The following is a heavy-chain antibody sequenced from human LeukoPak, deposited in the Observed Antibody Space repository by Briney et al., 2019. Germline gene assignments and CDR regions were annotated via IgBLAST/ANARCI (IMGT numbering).Heavy chain of an antibody. Sequence: AGGSLRLSCAASGFTFSNYGMHWVRQAPGKGLEWVAFIWNDGSNKYYADSVKGRFTISRDNSKNTLYVQMNSLRAEDTAVYYCARVSTVTQYYYYFGMDVWGQGTTVTVSS. CDR1: GFTFSNYG. CDR3: ARVSTVTQYYYYFGMDV. D-gene: IGHD4-17*01. CDR2: IWNDGSNK. V-gene: IGHV3-33*01. J-gene: IGHJ6*02.